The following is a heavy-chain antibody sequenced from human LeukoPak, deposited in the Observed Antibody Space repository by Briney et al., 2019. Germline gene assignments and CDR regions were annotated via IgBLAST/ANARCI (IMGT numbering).Heavy chain of an antibody. CDR3: AKDLTVLEWLPLTNFDY. D-gene: IGHD3-3*01. CDR2: ISGSGGST. CDR1: GFTFSSYS. J-gene: IGHJ4*02. V-gene: IGHV3-23*01. Sequence: GGSLRLFCAASGFTFSSYSMNWVRQAPGKGLEWVSSISGSGGSTYYADSVKGRFTISRDNSKNTLYLQMNSLRAEDTAVYYCAKDLTVLEWLPLTNFDYWGQGTLVTVSS.